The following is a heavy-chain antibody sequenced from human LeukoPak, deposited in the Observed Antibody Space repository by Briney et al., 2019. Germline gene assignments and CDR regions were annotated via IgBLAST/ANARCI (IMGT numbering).Heavy chain of an antibody. CDR3: AKGTSGRTYDILTGYGHGMDV. D-gene: IGHD3-9*01. CDR2: LSYDGTIK. Sequence: GGSLRLSCVASGFAFSSSPMHWLRQAPGQGLEWVAVLSYDGTIKAYTDSVKGRFTISRDTSKNTLYLQMNSLRAEDTAVYYCAKGTSGRTYDILTGYGHGMDVWGQGTTVTVSS. CDR1: GFAFSSSP. V-gene: IGHV3-30-3*01. J-gene: IGHJ6*02.